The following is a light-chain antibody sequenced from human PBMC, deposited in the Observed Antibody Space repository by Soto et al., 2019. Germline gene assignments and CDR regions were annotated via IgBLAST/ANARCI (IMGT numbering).Light chain of an antibody. CDR2: DSS. Sequence: EISTLSCRASQGIGSTLAWYQQKPGQTPRLLIYDSSTRAIGIPTRFTGSRSGTEFTLTINGLQSEDFAVYYGHGYNIWPLPFGGG. J-gene: IGKJ4*02. CDR3: HGYNIWPLP. V-gene: IGKV3-15*01. CDR1: QGIGST.